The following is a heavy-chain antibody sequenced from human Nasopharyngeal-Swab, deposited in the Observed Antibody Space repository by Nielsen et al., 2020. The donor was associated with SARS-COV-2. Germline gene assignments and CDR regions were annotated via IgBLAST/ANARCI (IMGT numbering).Heavy chain of an antibody. J-gene: IGHJ3*02. CDR3: ARGDTMIVVPIRAFDI. CDR1: GFTFSSYA. V-gene: IGHV3-64*01. D-gene: IGHD3-22*01. CDR2: ISSNGGST. Sequence: GGSLRLSCAASGFTFSSYAMHWVRQAPGKGLEYVSAISSNGGSTYYANSVKGRFTISRDNSKNTLYLQMGSLRAEDMAVYYCARGDTMIVVPIRAFDIWGQGTMVTVSS.